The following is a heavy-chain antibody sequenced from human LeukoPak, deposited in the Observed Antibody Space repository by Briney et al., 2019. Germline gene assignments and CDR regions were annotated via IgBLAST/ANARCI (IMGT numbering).Heavy chain of an antibody. D-gene: IGHD5-18*01. CDR1: GFTFSSYG. Sequence: PGGSLRLSCAASGFTFSSYGIHWVRQAPGKGLEWVAFIRYDGSNKYYADSVKGRFTISRDNSKNTLYLQMNSLRSDDTAVYYCARVARYSYGWNWFDPWGQGTLVTVSS. V-gene: IGHV3-30*02. J-gene: IGHJ5*02. CDR3: ARVARYSYGWNWFDP. CDR2: IRYDGSNK.